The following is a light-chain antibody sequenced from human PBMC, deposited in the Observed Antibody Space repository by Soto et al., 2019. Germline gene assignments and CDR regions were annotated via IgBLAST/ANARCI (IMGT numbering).Light chain of an antibody. V-gene: IGKV3-11*01. CDR1: QSISIY. CDR2: DAS. J-gene: IGKJ5*01. Sequence: EIVLTQSPATLSLSPWERATLSCRASQSISIYLAWYQQRPGQAPRLLIYDASNRATGIPARFSGSGSGTDFTLTIDSLEPEDFAVYYCQQRSNWITFGQGTRLEIK. CDR3: QQRSNWIT.